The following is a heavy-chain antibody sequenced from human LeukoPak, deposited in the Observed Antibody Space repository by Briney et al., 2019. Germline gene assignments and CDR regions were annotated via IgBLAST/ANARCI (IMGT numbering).Heavy chain of an antibody. CDR3: ARGPNKSDGGNSGSAWFDP. V-gene: IGHV1-8*01. J-gene: IGHJ5*02. D-gene: IGHD4-23*01. CDR2: MNPNSGNT. Sequence: ASVKVSCKASGYTFTTYVLNWVRQATGQGLEWMGWMNPNSGNTGYEQKFQGRVTMTRNPSISTAYMELSSLRSEDTAVYYCARGPNKSDGGNSGSAWFDPWGQGTLVTVSS. CDR1: GYTFTTYV.